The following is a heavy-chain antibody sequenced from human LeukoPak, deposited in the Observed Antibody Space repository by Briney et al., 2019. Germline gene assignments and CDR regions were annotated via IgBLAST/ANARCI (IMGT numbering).Heavy chain of an antibody. D-gene: IGHD6-13*01. Sequence: GGSLRLSCAASVFSFSTYSMNWVRQAPGKGLEWVSSINRNSRYIYYADSLRGRFTISRDNAKNSLYLQMNSPKPEDTAVYYCARVAEAASFDSWGQGTLVTVSS. J-gene: IGHJ4*02. CDR2: INRNSRYI. CDR3: ARVAEAASFDS. CDR1: VFSFSTYS. V-gene: IGHV3-21*06.